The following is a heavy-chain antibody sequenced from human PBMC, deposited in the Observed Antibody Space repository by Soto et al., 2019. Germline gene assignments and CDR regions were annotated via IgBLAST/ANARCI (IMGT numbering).Heavy chain of an antibody. CDR3: AKDKPAAGSQWLVPI. J-gene: IGHJ4*02. V-gene: IGHV3-23*01. D-gene: IGHD6-19*01. Sequence: GGSLRLSCAASGFTFSSCAMTWVRQAPGMGLQWVSAISDSGGSTYYADSARGRFTISRDNSKNTLYLQLNNLGAEDTAVYYCAKDKPAAGSQWLVPIWGRGTLVTVSS. CDR1: GFTFSSCA. CDR2: ISDSGGST.